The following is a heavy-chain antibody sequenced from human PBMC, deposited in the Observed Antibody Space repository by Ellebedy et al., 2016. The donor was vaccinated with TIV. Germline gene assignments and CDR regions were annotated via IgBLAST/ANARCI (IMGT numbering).Heavy chain of an antibody. CDR2: IYYSGST. V-gene: IGHV4-31*03. Sequence: SETLSLXXTVSGDSISSGGYYWSWIRQHPGKGLEWIGYIYYSGSTYYNPSLKSRVTISVDTSKNQFSLKLSSVTAADTAVYYCARLVAGSSSWEGYWGQGTLVTVSS. J-gene: IGHJ4*02. CDR1: GDSISSGGYY. CDR3: ARLVAGSSSWEGY. D-gene: IGHD6-6*01.